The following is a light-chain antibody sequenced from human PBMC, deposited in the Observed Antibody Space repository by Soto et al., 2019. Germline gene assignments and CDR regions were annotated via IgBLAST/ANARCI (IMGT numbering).Light chain of an antibody. J-gene: IGLJ1*01. CDR2: DVS. CDR3: SSYTSSNSYV. Sequence: QSALTQSASVSGSPGQSIAISCTGTSSDVGAYNSVSWYQQYPGKAPKLMIHDVSNRPSGVSDRFSGSKSGNTASLTISGLQAEDEADYYCSSYTSSNSYVFGSGTKVTVL. V-gene: IGLV2-14*01. CDR1: SSDVGAYNS.